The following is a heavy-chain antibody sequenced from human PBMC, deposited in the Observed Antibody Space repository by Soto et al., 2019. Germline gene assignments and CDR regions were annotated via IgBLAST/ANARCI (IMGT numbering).Heavy chain of an antibody. D-gene: IGHD3-22*01. V-gene: IGHV1-2*06. CDR2: INTNSGGT. CDR1: GYTFTDYY. Sequence: QVQLVQSGAAVKKPGASVKVSCKASGYTFTDYYVHWVRQAPGQGLEWMGRINTNSGGTKSAQKFKGSVTLTRDTSIITADMELGRLRSDDTAVYYCARRKGDYYDSSGYHYYFDYWGQGTLVTVSS. J-gene: IGHJ4*02. CDR3: ARRKGDYYDSSGYHYYFDY.